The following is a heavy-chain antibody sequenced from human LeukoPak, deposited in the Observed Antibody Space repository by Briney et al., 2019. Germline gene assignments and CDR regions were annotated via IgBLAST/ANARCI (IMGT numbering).Heavy chain of an antibody. V-gene: IGHV3-48*04. CDR3: TYLRTPYYNDKWLDP. CDR2: ISSGGSPI. D-gene: IGHD3/OR15-3a*01. J-gene: IGHJ5*02. Sequence: PGGSLRLTCAVSGFTISSWSMNWVCQAPGKGLEWLSYISSGGSPIYYADSVKGRFTISRDDAKNLVYLQMNSLRAEDTAVYYCTYLRTPYYNDKWLDPWGQGALVTVSS. CDR1: GFTISSWS.